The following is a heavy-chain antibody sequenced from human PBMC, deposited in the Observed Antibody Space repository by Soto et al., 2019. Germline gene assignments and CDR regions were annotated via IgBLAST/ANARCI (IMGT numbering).Heavy chain of an antibody. J-gene: IGHJ4*02. Sequence: QVQLVESGGGLVKPGGSLRLSCAASGFTFSDYYMSWFRQAPGKGLEWVSYISSSSSYTNYADSVKGRCTISRDNAKNALYLQMNSLRAEDTAVYYCSRSNTAMVLDYWGQGTLVTVSS. D-gene: IGHD5-18*01. CDR2: ISSSSSYT. V-gene: IGHV3-11*06. CDR3: SRSNTAMVLDY. CDR1: GFTFSDYY.